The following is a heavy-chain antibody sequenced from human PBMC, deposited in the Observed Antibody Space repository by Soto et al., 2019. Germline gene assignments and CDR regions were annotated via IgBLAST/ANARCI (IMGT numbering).Heavy chain of an antibody. J-gene: IGHJ4*02. D-gene: IGHD2-2*03. Sequence: VQVVESGGDVVQPGRSLRLSCAASGFTFSSYAMHWVRQAPDKGLEWVAVISYDGSKIYYPDSLKGRFTISRDDSKSTLYLQMNRLTTNDTAVYYCARANGYFSSLDSWGQGTLVTVSS. V-gene: IGHV3-30-3*01. CDR3: ARANGYFSSLDS. CDR1: GFTFSSYA. CDR2: ISYDGSKI.